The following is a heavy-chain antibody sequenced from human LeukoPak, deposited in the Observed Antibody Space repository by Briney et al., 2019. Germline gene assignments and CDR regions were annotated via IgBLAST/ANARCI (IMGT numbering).Heavy chain of an antibody. CDR2: ISAYNGNT. V-gene: IGHV1-18*01. Sequence: ASVKVSCKASGYTFTSYGISWVRQAPGQGLEWMGWISAYNGNTNYAQKLQGRVTMTTDTSTSTAYMELRSLRSDDTAVYYCARVRGCSSTSCYSLRARFDPWGQGTLVTVSS. CDR3: ARVRGCSSTSCYSLRARFDP. D-gene: IGHD2-2*02. CDR1: GYTFTSYG. J-gene: IGHJ5*02.